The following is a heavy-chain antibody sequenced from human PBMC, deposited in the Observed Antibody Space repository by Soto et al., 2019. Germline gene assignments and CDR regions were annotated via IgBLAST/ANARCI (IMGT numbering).Heavy chain of an antibody. V-gene: IGHV1-69*01. Sequence: QVPLVQSGAEVKKPGSSVKVSCKASGGTFSSYAISWVRQAPGQGLEWMGGIIPIFGTANYAQKFQGRVTITADESTSTAYMELSSLRSEDTAVYYCARDRGIAAAGTRYYYYYYGMDVWGQGTTVTVSS. J-gene: IGHJ6*02. D-gene: IGHD6-13*01. CDR3: ARDRGIAAAGTRYYYYYYGMDV. CDR1: GGTFSSYA. CDR2: IIPIFGTA.